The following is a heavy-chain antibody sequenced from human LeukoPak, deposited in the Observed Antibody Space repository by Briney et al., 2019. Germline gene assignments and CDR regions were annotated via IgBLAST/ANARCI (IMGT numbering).Heavy chain of an antibody. CDR3: ARDSIHYYYGMDV. V-gene: IGHV1-2*02. CDR1: GYTFTSYD. Sequence: ASVKVSCKASGYTFTSYDINWVRQATGQGLEWMEWINPNSGGTKYAKKFQGRVTMTRDKSISIAYMELSRLRSDDTAVYYCARDSIHYYYGMDVWGQGTTVTVSS. J-gene: IGHJ6*02. CDR2: INPNSGGT.